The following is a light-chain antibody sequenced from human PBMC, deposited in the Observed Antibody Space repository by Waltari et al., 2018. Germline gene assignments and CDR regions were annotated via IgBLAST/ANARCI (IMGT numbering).Light chain of an antibody. CDR3: ASWDYSLNGVL. V-gene: IGLV1-44*01. Sequence: QSVLTQPSSASGTPGPRITISCPGTSSNIGGNPVNWYPQVPGTAPKVLIYSNNQRPSGVPDRFSGSKSGTSASLAISGLQSEDEADYYCASWDYSLNGVLFGGGTKLTVL. CDR1: SSNIGGNP. CDR2: SNN. J-gene: IGLJ2*01.